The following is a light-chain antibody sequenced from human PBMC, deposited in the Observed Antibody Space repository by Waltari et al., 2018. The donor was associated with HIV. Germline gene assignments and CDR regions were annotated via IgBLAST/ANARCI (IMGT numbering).Light chain of an antibody. J-gene: IGLJ3*02. V-gene: IGLV2-23*01. Sequence: QSALTQPASVSGSPGQSITISCTGTSSDVGNYNFVSWYQQHPGKAPNLMIYEGTKRPSGVSNRFSGSNSGNTASLTCSGLQPEDEGNYYSCSYAGSTTWVFGGGTLLTVL. CDR2: EGT. CDR1: SSDVGNYNF. CDR3: CSYAGSTTWV.